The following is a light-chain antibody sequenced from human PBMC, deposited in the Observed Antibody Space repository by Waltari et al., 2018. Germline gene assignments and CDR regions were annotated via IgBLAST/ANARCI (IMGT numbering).Light chain of an antibody. CDR3: SSQSSNDVVL. V-gene: IGLV2-14*01. Sequence: QSALTQPASVSGSPGQSVTIFCAGTSNDVGGYNSFSWYQEHPGQDPRVSIYDVSDRPSGVSDRFSGSKSGNTASLTISGLQAEDEADYYCSSQSSNDVVLFGGGTKLTVL. CDR1: SNDVGGYNS. CDR2: DVS. J-gene: IGLJ2*01.